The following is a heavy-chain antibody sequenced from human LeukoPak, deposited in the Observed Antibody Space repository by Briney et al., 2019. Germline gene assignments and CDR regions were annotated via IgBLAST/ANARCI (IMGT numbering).Heavy chain of an antibody. V-gene: IGHV3-23*01. CDR3: AILYSSSWYVGY. J-gene: IGHJ4*02. CDR1: GFTFSSYA. Sequence: GGSLRLSCAASGFTFSSYAMSWVRQAPGQGLEWVSGISGSGGSTYYAASVTGRFTITKDNSKNTLYLQRNSLRAEDTTVYYCAILYSSSWYVGYWGQGTLVTVSS. D-gene: IGHD6-13*01. CDR2: ISGSGGST.